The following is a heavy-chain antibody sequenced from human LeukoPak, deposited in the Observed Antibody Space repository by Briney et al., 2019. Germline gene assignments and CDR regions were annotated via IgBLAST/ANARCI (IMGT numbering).Heavy chain of an antibody. D-gene: IGHD2/OR15-2a*01. Sequence: GGSLRLSCAASGFSFSSYWVTWVRQAPGKGLEWVANIKDDASEKNYVDSVKGRFTISRDNAKSSLYLQMNSLRAEDTAVYYCAKYSYSHGYLDYWGQGTLVTVSS. J-gene: IGHJ4*02. V-gene: IGHV3-7*01. CDR2: IKDDASEK. CDR3: AKYSYSHGYLDY. CDR1: GFSFSSYW.